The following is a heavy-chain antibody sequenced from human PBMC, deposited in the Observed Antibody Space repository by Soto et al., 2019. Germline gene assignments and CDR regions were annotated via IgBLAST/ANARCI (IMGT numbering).Heavy chain of an antibody. V-gene: IGHV2-5*02. J-gene: IGHJ4*02. CDR3: AHKGPEDWPLDY. Sequence: QITLKESGPTLVRPTQTLTLTCAFSGFSLSTSGVGVGWIRQPPGKALEWLAVIYWDDSKHYSPSLRSRLTXXXXTXXXXXXXXMXXMDPMDXXXXXCAHKGPEDWPLDYWGQGTLVTVSS. D-gene: IGHD3-9*01. CDR2: IYWDDSK. CDR1: GFSLSTSGVG.